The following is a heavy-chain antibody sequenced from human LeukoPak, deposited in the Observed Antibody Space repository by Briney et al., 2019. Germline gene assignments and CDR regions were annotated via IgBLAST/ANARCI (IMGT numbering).Heavy chain of an antibody. CDR3: ARDFDNSGWYEVDY. J-gene: IGHJ4*02. D-gene: IGHD6-19*01. V-gene: IGHV4-39*02. CDR1: GGSISSSSYY. CDR2: IYYSGST. Sequence: PSETLSLTCTVSGGSISSSSYYWGWIRQPPGKGLEWIGSIYYSGSTYYNPSLKSRVTISVDTSKNQFSLKLSSVTAADTAVYYCARDFDNSGWYEVDYWGQGTLVTVSS.